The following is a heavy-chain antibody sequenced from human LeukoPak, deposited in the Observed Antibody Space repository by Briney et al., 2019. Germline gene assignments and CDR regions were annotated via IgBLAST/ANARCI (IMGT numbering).Heavy chain of an antibody. CDR1: GGSISSGDYY. D-gene: IGHD5-12*01. V-gene: IGHV4-30-4*01. Sequence: SETLSLTCTVSGGSISSGDYYWSWIRQPPGKGLEWIGYIYYSGSTYYNPSLKSRVTISVDTSKSQFSLKLSSVTAADTAVYYCARVSGYSGYASFDPWGQGTLVTVSS. CDR2: IYYSGST. J-gene: IGHJ5*02. CDR3: ARVSGYSGYASFDP.